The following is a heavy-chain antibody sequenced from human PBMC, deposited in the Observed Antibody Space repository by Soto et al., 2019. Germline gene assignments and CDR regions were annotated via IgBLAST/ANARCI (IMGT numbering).Heavy chain of an antibody. CDR1: GFTFRNYA. J-gene: IGHJ4*02. V-gene: IGHV3-23*01. D-gene: IGHD5-18*01. Sequence: GSLRLSCVASGFTFRNYAMSWVRQAPGKGLEWVSTLSGSGSSIDYADSVRGRFTISRDNSKNTLYLQMNSLRAEDTAVYYCAKRPPSIQTFDYWGQGALVTVSS. CDR2: LSGSGSSI. CDR3: AKRPPSIQTFDY.